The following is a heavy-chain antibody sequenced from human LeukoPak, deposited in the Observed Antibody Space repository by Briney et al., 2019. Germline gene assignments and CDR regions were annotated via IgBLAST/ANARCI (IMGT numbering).Heavy chain of an antibody. V-gene: IGHV3-21*01. Sequence: GGSLRLSCAASGFTFSSYSMNWVRRAPGKGLEWVSSISSSSSSYIYYADSVKGRFTISRDNAKNSLYLQMNSLRAEDTAVYYCARSGSGSYADAFDIWGQGTMVTVSS. CDR3: ARSGSGSYADAFDI. CDR2: ISSSSSSYI. D-gene: IGHD1-26*01. J-gene: IGHJ3*02. CDR1: GFTFSSYS.